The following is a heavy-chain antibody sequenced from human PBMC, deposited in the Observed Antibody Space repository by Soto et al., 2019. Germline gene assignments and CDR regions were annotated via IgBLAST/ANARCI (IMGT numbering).Heavy chain of an antibody. CDR3: ARLGGYCSGGSCPYGMDV. Sequence: PGGSLRLSCAASGFTFSSYSMNWVRQAPGKGLEWVSSISSSSSYIYCADSVKGRFTISRDNAKNSLYLQMNSLRAEDTAVYYCARLGGYCSGGSCPYGMDVWGQGTTVTVSS. CDR1: GFTFSSYS. J-gene: IGHJ6*02. D-gene: IGHD2-15*01. CDR2: ISSSSSYI. V-gene: IGHV3-21*01.